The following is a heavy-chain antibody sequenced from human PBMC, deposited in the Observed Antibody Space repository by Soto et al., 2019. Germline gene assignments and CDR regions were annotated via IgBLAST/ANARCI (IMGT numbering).Heavy chain of an antibody. Sequence: GGSLRLSCAASGFTVSSNYMSWVRQAPGKGLEWVSVIYSGGSTYYADSVKGRFTISRDNSKNTLYLQMNSLRAEDTAVYYCARESYYYGMDVWGQGTTVTVSS. V-gene: IGHV3-53*01. CDR3: ARESYYYGMDV. CDR2: IYSGGST. CDR1: GFTVSSNY. J-gene: IGHJ6*02.